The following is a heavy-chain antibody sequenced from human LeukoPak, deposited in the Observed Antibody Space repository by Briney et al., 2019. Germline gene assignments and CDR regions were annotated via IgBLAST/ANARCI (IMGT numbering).Heavy chain of an antibody. V-gene: IGHV3-7*01. CDR2: IRQDGSEQ. CDR1: GFTFSNYW. J-gene: IGHJ4*02. Sequence: GGSLRPSCAASGFTFSNYWMMWVRQAPGKGLDWVANIRQDGSEQDYVDSVKGRFTISRDNAKKSLYLQMNSLRAEDTALYYCATLTRGGTWCHWGQGTLVTVSS. D-gene: IGHD6-13*01. CDR3: ATLTRGGTWCH.